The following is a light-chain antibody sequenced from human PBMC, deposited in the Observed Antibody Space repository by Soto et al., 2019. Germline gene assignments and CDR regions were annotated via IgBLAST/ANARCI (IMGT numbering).Light chain of an antibody. Sequence: EIVLTQSPGTLSPSLGERATLSCRASQSVSNSYLAWYQQKPGQAPRLLIYGASSRASGIPDRFSGSGSGTDFTLTISRLEPEDFAVYYCQQYSSSGTFGQGTKVDIK. CDR3: QQYSSSGT. V-gene: IGKV3-20*01. CDR2: GAS. J-gene: IGKJ1*01. CDR1: QSVSNSY.